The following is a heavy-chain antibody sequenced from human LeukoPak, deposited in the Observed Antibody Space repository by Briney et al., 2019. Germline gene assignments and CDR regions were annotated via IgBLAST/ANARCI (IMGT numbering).Heavy chain of an antibody. V-gene: IGHV3-21*01. CDR3: ARDGEALGYCSGGSCLPDY. CDR1: GFTFDDYA. J-gene: IGHJ4*02. CDR2: ISSGGSYI. D-gene: IGHD2-15*01. Sequence: GGSLRLSCAASGFTFDDYAMHWVRQAPGKGLEWVSSISSGGSYIYYADSVKGRFTISRDNAKNSLYLLMNSLRAEDTAVYYCARDGEALGYCSGGSCLPDYWGQGTLVTVSS.